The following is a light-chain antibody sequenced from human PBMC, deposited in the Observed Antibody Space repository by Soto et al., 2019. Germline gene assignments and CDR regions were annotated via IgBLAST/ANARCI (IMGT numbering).Light chain of an antibody. J-gene: IGKJ1*01. CDR3: QQYNDRPPWT. V-gene: IGKV3-15*01. CDR2: GAS. CDR1: QSVSSIY. Sequence: EIVMTQSPGTLSLSPGERATLSCRAIQSVSSIYLAWYQQKPGQSPRLLIYGASTRATGIPARFSGSGSGTEFTLTISSLQSEDFAVYYCQQYNDRPPWTFGQGTKVDI.